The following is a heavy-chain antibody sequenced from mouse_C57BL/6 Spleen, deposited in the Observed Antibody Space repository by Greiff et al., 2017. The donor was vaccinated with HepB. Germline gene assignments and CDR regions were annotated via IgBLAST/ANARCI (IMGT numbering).Heavy chain of an antibody. CDR1: GYTFTSYW. CDR2: IYPGSGST. J-gene: IGHJ4*01. V-gene: IGHV1-55*01. CDR3: ASDYDYDGTHYYAMDY. Sequence: QVQLQQPGAELVKPGASVKMSCKASGYTFTSYWITWVKQRPGQGLEWIGDIYPGSGSTNYNEKFKSKATLTVDTSSSTAYMQLSSLTSEDSAVYYCASDYDYDGTHYYAMDYWGQGTSVTVSS. D-gene: IGHD2-4*01.